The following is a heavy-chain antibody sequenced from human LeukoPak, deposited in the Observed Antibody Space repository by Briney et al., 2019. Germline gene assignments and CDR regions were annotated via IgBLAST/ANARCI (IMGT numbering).Heavy chain of an antibody. CDR3: ARSGVLRYFVNS. J-gene: IGHJ4*02. Sequence: GGSLRLSCAASGFTVSSNYMSWVRQAPGKGLEWVSVINSGGSTYYADSVKGRLNISRDNSTNTVYFQMNSLRAEDTAAFYFARSGVLRYFVNSWGGGSLASVS. CDR2: INSGGST. CDR1: GFTVSSNY. D-gene: IGHD3-9*01. V-gene: IGHV3-66*01.